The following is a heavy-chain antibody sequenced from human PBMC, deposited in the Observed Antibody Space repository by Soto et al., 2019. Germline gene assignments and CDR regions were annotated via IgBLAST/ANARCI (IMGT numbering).Heavy chain of an antibody. V-gene: IGHV1-69*13. CDR1: GGTFSSYA. CDR2: IIPIFGTA. Sequence: SVKVSCKASGGTFSSYAISWVRQAPGQGLEWMGGIIPIFGTANYAQKFQGRVTITADESTSTAYMELSSLRSEDTAVYYCAIGTHHSSGYPPHFDYWGQGTLVTVSS. CDR3: AIGTHHSSGYPPHFDY. D-gene: IGHD3-22*01. J-gene: IGHJ4*02.